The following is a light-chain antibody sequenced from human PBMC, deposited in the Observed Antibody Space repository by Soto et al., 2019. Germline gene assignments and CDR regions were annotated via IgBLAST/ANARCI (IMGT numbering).Light chain of an antibody. CDR3: QQYDSSRT. J-gene: IGKJ1*01. CDR1: QSVDSRF. Sequence: EIVLTQSPGTLSLSPGESATLSCRASQSVDSRFLAWYQQKPGQAPRLLMYGASTRATGIPDRFRGSGSGTDFTLSISSLEPEDFAVYYCQQYDSSRTFGQGTKVEMK. CDR2: GAS. V-gene: IGKV3-20*01.